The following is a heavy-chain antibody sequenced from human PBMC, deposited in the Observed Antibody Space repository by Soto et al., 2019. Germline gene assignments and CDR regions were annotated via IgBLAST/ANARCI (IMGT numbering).Heavy chain of an antibody. J-gene: IGHJ3*02. V-gene: IGHV1-69*02. CDR3: TFGTGSAETFDI. CDR2: IIPFLSIT. CDR1: GGTFNTYT. Sequence: GASVKVSCKASGGTFNTYTLIWVRQAPGQGLEWMGRIIPFLSITNSAQNFQDRVTITADKSTSTAYMELTSLRSDDTAVYYCTFGTGSAETFDIWGQGTMVTVS. D-gene: IGHD2-2*01.